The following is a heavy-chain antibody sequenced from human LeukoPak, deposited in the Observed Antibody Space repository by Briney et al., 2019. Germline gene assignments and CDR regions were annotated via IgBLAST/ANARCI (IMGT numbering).Heavy chain of an antibody. CDR3: ARIIVGASFDY. CDR2: ISSSGGTM. Sequence: GSLRLSCAASWFPLRRYEMDWVRQAPRKGLEWVSYISSSGGTMYYADSVKGRFTISRDNAKNSLYLQMNILRAEDTAVYYCARIIVGASFDYWGQGTLVTVSS. V-gene: IGHV3-48*03. J-gene: IGHJ4*02. D-gene: IGHD1-26*01. CDR1: WFPLRRYE.